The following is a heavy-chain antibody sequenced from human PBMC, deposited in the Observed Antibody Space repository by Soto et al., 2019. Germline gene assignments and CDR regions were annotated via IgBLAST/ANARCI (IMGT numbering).Heavy chain of an antibody. CDR3: ARGPGTWKLLRGMGFDP. J-gene: IGHJ5*02. V-gene: IGHV4-34*01. CDR2: INHSGST. D-gene: IGHD2-15*01. CDR1: GGSFSGYY. Sequence: SETLSLTCAVYGGSFSGYYWSWIRQPPGKGLEWIGEINHSGSTNYNPSLKSRVTISVDTSKNQFSLKLSSVTAADTAVYYCARGPGTWKLLRGMGFDPWGQGTLVTVSS.